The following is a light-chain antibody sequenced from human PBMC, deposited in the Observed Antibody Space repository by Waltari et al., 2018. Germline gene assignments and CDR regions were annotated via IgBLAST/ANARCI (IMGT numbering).Light chain of an antibody. V-gene: IGKV1-39*01. CDR3: QQDYTYFT. CDR1: QNIKTY. J-gene: IGKJ5*01. CDR2: GSS. Sequence: DTQMTQSPSPLSAWVGDSVTITCRASQNIKTYLTWYQQKAGKAPKLLIYGSSNVVSGVPSRFTGSGSGTNFALTITSLQPEDVATYLCQQDYTYFTFGRGTRLEIK.